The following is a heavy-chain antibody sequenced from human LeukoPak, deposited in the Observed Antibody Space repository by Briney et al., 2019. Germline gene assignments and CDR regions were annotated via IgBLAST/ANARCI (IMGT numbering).Heavy chain of an antibody. J-gene: IGHJ4*02. CDR3: AKDRTSSWYDKYFDY. CDR2: ISASGGST. Sequence: GRSLRLSCAASGITFSSYAMSWVRQAPGKGLEWVSTISASGGSTYYADSVKGRFTISRDDSKNTLYLQMNSLRAEDTALYYCAKDRTSSWYDKYFDYWGQGTLVTVSS. CDR1: GITFSSYA. D-gene: IGHD6-13*01. V-gene: IGHV3-23*01.